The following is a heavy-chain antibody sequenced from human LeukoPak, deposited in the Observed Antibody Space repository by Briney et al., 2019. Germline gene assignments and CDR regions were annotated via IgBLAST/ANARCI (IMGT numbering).Heavy chain of an antibody. Sequence: SETLSLTCTVSSGFVSSYYWSWIRQPAGKGLEWIGRIYSSGSTTYNPSLKSRATISVDTSKNQFSLKLSSVTAADTAVYYCARGRGYCSSTSCYKAPTYYYYYYGMDVWGQGTTVTVSS. CDR2: IYSSGST. D-gene: IGHD2-2*02. J-gene: IGHJ6*02. V-gene: IGHV4-4*07. CDR1: SGFVSSYY. CDR3: ARGRGYCSSTSCYKAPTYYYYYYGMDV.